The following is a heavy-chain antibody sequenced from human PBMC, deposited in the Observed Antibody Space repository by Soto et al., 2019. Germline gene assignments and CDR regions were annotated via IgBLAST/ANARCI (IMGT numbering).Heavy chain of an antibody. J-gene: IGHJ3*02. CDR1: GYPVTAYY. CDR3: ARGGGVGVAGSAAFDM. D-gene: IGHD3-3*01. V-gene: IGHV1-2*02. Sequence: QLHLVQSGAVVKKPGASVTVSCSASGYPVTAYYMHWVRQAPGRGLEWMGGINPATGAAKYTQTFQGRVNKTRDTSKSTVFMELSGLTSEDTAVFYCARGGGVGVAGSAAFDMWGQGTLVTVSS. CDR2: INPATGAA.